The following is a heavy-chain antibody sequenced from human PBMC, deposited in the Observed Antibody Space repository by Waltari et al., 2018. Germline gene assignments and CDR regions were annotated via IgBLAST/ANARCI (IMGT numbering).Heavy chain of an antibody. V-gene: IGHV3-21*01. J-gene: IGHJ6*02. D-gene: IGHD1-26*01. Sequence: EVQLVESGGGMVKPGGSLRLSCAASGFTFSSYSMNWVRQAPGKGLEWVSSISSSSSYIYYADSVKGRFTISRDNAKNSLYLQMNSLRAEDTAVYYCARYSGSYYYGYYYGMDVWGQGPTV. CDR2: ISSSSSYI. CDR3: ARYSGSYYYGYYYGMDV. CDR1: GFTFSSYS.